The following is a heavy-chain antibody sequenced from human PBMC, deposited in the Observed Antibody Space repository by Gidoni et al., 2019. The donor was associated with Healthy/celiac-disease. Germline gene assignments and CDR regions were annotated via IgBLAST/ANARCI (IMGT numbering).Heavy chain of an antibody. CDR3: AKDWGLVAVVTAQRGDY. D-gene: IGHD2-21*02. J-gene: IGHJ4*02. CDR2: ISGSGGST. V-gene: IGHV3-23*01. Sequence: EVQLLESGGGLVQPGGSLRLSCAASGFTFSSYAMSCVRQAPGKGLEWVSAISGSGGSTYYADSVKGRFTISRDNSKNTLYLQMNSLRAEDTAVYYCAKDWGLVAVVTAQRGDYWGQGTLVTVSS. CDR1: GFTFSSYA.